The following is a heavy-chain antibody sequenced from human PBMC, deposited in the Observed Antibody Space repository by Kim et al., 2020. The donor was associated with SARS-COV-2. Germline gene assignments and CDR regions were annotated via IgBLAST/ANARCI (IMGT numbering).Heavy chain of an antibody. Sequence: GGSLRLSCAASGFTFSTYAMYWVRQAPGKGLEWVSGISGSGGGGRTYDADSVKGRLTISRDNSKNMLYLQMNNLRGEDTAIYYCAKDPVSDWGQGTLVTV. CDR3: AKDPVSD. CDR1: GFTFSTYA. J-gene: IGHJ4*02. CDR2: ISGSGGGGRT. V-gene: IGHV3-23*01.